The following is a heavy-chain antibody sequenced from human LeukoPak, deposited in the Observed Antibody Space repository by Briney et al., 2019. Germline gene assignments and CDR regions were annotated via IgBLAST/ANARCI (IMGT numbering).Heavy chain of an antibody. Sequence: ASVKVSCKASGYTFTSYGISWVRQAPGQGLEWMGWINAGNGNTKYSQKFQGRVTITRDTSASTAYMELSSLRSEDTAVYYCARVYSSGWPFDYWGQGTLVTVSS. D-gene: IGHD6-19*01. CDR3: ARVYSSGWPFDY. CDR1: GYTFTSYG. J-gene: IGHJ4*02. V-gene: IGHV1-3*01. CDR2: INAGNGNT.